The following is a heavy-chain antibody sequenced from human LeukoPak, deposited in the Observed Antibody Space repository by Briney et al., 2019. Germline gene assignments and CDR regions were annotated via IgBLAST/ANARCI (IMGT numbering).Heavy chain of an antibody. CDR3: ARDNDWAFDY. CDR2: INRNGETI. J-gene: IGHJ4*02. Sequence: GGSLRLSCAASGFPFSSYVMSWVRQAPGKGLEWVSYINRNGETIYYPDFVKGRFTISRDNAKNSLYLQMNSLRDEDTAVYYCARDNDWAFDYWGQGTLVTVSS. CDR1: GFPFSSYV. V-gene: IGHV3-48*02. D-gene: IGHD3-9*01.